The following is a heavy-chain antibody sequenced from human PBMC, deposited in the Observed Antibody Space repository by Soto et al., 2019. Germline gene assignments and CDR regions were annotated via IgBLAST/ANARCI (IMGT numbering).Heavy chain of an antibody. CDR1: GGSISSYY. V-gene: IGHV4-59*08. Sequence: SETLSLTCTVSGGSISSYYWSWIRQPPGKGLEWIGYNYYSGSTNYNPSLKSRVTISVDTSKNQFSLKLSSVTAADTAVYYCARGRGYSYGLDPWGQGTLVTVSS. CDR3: ARGRGYSYGLDP. D-gene: IGHD5-18*01. J-gene: IGHJ5*02. CDR2: NYYSGST.